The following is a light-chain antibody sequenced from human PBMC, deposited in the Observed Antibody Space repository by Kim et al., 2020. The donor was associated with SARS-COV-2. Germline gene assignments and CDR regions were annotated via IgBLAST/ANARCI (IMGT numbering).Light chain of an antibody. Sequence: AIQLTQSPTSLSASIGDRVTITCRTSQDITNSLAWYQQNPGKSPKLLIYDASNLGSGVPSRFSGSGSGTDFTLTISSLLPEDFATYYCQQFNSFPLSFGGGTKLEI. J-gene: IGKJ4*01. V-gene: IGKV1-13*02. CDR2: DAS. CDR3: QQFNSFPLS. CDR1: QDITNS.